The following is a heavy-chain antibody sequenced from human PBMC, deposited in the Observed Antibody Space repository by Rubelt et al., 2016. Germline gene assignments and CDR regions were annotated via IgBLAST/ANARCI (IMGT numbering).Heavy chain of an antibody. D-gene: IGHD3-3*01. CDR1: GFTVSSNY. CDR3: ARDRQYYASWSGYFHTV. J-gene: IGHJ6*02. CDR2: LKEDGSEK. Sequence: GGGLVQPGGSLRLSCAASGFTVSSNYMSWVRQAPGKGLEWVANLKEDGSEKYYVDSVKGRFTISRDNAKNSLYLQMNSLRAEDTAVYYCARDRQYYASWSGYFHTVWGQGTTVTVSS. V-gene: IGHV3-7*01.